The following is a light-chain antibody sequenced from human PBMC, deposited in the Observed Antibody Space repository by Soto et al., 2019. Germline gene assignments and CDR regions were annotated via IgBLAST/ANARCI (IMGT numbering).Light chain of an antibody. CDR3: QQYYSTPLT. Sequence: DIVMTQSPDSLAVSLGERATINCKSSQSVLYSSNNKNYLAWYQQKPGQPPKLLIYWASTRESGVPDRFSGSGSWTDFTLTISRLAGEDCAVYYCQQYYSTPLTFGGGTKVEIK. CDR1: QSVLYSSNNKNY. J-gene: IGKJ4*01. CDR2: WAS. V-gene: IGKV4-1*01.